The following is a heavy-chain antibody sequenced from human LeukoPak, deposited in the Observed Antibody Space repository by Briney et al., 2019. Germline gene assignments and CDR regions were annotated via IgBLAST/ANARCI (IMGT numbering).Heavy chain of an antibody. CDR1: GYTXTGFY. J-gene: IGHJ6*02. D-gene: IGHD1-14*01. CDR2: IHPNTCDT. Sequence: ASVKVSCKASGYTXTGFYIHWVRQAPGQGREGMGWIHPNTCDTTYPQSFQDRVTVTSDTSIRTAYMELTSLISEDTAVYYCGRVFERTSSVDVWSQGTTVTVSS. CDR3: GRVFERTSSVDV. V-gene: IGHV1-2*02.